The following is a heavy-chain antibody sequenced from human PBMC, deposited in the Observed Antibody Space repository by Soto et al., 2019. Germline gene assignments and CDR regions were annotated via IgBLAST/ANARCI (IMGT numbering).Heavy chain of an antibody. V-gene: IGHV4-59*01. CDR2: IYYSGST. J-gene: IGHJ4*02. CDR1: GGSISSYY. Sequence: ETLSLTCTVSGGSISSYYWSWIRQPPGKGLEWIGYIYYSGSTNYNPSLKSRVTISVDTSKNQFSLKLSSVTAADTAVYYCAREMATVTTPGVYFDYWGQGILVTVSS. CDR3: AREMATVTTPGVYFDY. D-gene: IGHD4-17*01.